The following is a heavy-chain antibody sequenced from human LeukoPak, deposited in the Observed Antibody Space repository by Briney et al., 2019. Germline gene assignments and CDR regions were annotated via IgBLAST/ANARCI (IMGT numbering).Heavy chain of an antibody. D-gene: IGHD3-22*01. V-gene: IGHV3-23*01. CDR1: GFTFSRSA. CDR3: AKEGRLTVAAVVVENYFDY. Sequence: GGSLRLSCVGSGFTFSRSAMSWVRLAPGKGLEWVSGISGSGGDTYYTDSVKGRFTTSRDNSKTTVSLQMNSLTTDDTAVYYCAKEGRLTVAAVVVENYFDYWGQGTPVIVSA. J-gene: IGHJ4*02. CDR2: ISGSGGDT.